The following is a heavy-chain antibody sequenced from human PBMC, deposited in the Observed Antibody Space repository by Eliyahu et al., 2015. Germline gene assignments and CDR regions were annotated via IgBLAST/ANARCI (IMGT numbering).Heavy chain of an antibody. Sequence: EVQLVESGGGLVQPGRSLRLSCTASGFXFGDYAMGWFRQAPGKGLEGVGFIRSKAYGGTTEYAASVKGRFTISRDDSKSIAYLQMNSLKTEDTAVYYCTRDLRSGGSLGWGQGTLVTVSS. CDR3: TRDLRSGGSLG. V-gene: IGHV3-49*03. CDR2: IRSKAYGGTT. J-gene: IGHJ4*02. D-gene: IGHD2-15*01. CDR1: GFXFGDYA.